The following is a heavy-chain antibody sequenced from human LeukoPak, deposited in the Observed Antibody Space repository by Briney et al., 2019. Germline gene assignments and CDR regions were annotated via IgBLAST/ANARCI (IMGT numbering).Heavy chain of an antibody. J-gene: IGHJ6*02. CDR3: ARGRLSVADLDV. Sequence: PSETLSLTCTVSDGTISPYYLSWIRQPPGKGLEWIGYIYYTGSTNYIPSLKSRVTISLDTSKNQFSLRLTSVTAADTAVYYCARGRLSVADLDVWGQGTTDTVSS. CDR1: DGTISPYY. CDR2: IYYTGST. D-gene: IGHD6-19*01. V-gene: IGHV4-59*01.